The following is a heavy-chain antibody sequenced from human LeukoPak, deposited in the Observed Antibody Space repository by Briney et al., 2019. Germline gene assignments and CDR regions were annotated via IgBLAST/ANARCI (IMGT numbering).Heavy chain of an antibody. CDR1: GGSFSGYY. V-gene: IGHV4-34*01. Sequence: PSETLSLTCAVYGGSFSGYYWSWIRQPPGKGLEWIGEINHSGSTNYNPSLKSRVTISVDTSKNQFSLKLSSVTAADTAVYYCARRPRGPPAATSINWFDPWGQGTLVTVSS. J-gene: IGHJ5*02. CDR2: INHSGST. CDR3: ARRPRGPPAATSINWFDP. D-gene: IGHD6-13*01.